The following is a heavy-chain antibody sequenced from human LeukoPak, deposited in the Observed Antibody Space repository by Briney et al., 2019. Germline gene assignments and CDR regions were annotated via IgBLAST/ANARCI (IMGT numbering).Heavy chain of an antibody. CDR1: GFTFSSYG. V-gene: IGHV3-23*01. Sequence: GGSLRLSCAASGFTFSSYGMSWVRQAPGKGLEWVSAISGSGGSTYYADSVKGRFTISRDNSKNTLYLQMNSLRAEDTAVYYCAKERDYDILTGYYSYYFDYWGQGTLVTVSS. J-gene: IGHJ4*02. CDR2: ISGSGGST. D-gene: IGHD3-9*01. CDR3: AKERDYDILTGYYSYYFDY.